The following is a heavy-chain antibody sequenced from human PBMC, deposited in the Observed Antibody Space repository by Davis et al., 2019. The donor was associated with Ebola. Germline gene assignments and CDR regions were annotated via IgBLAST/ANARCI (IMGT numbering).Heavy chain of an antibody. CDR2: IKSKTDGGTT. J-gene: IGHJ4*02. CDR3: TTFTVGATIVDY. V-gene: IGHV3-15*01. D-gene: IGHD1-26*01. CDR1: GFTFSNAW. Sequence: GESLKISCAASGFTFSNAWMSWVRQAPGKGLEWVGRIKSKTDGGTTDYAAPVKGRFTISRDDSKNTLYLQMNSLKTEDTAVYYCTTFTVGATIVDYWGQGTLVTVSS.